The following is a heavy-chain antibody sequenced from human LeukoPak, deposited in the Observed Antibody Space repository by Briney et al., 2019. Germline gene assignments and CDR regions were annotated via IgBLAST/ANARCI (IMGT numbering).Heavy chain of an antibody. Sequence: SETLSLTCTVSGDSISSGDYYWSWIRQPAGKGLEWIGRISSSGSTNYNPSLKSRVTISVDTSKNHFSLKLSSVTAADTAVYYCARHDRYDFNFDYWGQGTLVTVSS. J-gene: IGHJ4*02. V-gene: IGHV4-61*02. CDR2: ISSSGST. D-gene: IGHD3-3*01. CDR3: ARHDRYDFNFDY. CDR1: GDSISSGDYY.